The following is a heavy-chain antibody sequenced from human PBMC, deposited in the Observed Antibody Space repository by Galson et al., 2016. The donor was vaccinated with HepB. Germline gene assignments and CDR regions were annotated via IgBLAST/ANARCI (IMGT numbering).Heavy chain of an antibody. J-gene: IGHJ4*02. CDR3: ARDKDGGYDY. CDR1: GFSFSNYD. V-gene: IGHV3-13*05. Sequence: SLRLSCAASGFSFSNYDIHWVRRVTGTGLEWVSAISSAGEPHYAASVRGRITISRENAKNSVYLQMNSLRAEDTAVYFCARDKDGGYDYWGQGTLVTVSS. D-gene: IGHD4-23*01. CDR2: ISSAGEP.